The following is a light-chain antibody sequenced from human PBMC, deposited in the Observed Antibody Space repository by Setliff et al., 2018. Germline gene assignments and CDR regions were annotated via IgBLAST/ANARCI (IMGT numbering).Light chain of an antibody. CDR3: SSYSSSNIPVV. CDR1: DSDVGGFNL. Sequence: LAQPASVSGSPGQSITISCTGTDSDVGGFNLVSWYQQHPGKAPKFMIYDVSNRPSGVSNRFSGSKSGNTTSLTISGLQAEDEADYYCSSYSSSNIPVVFGTGTKVTVL. CDR2: DVS. J-gene: IGLJ1*01. V-gene: IGLV2-14*03.